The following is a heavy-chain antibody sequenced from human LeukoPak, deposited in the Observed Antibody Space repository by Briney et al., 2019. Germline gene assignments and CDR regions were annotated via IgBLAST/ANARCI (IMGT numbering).Heavy chain of an antibody. CDR2: INTGNGNT. V-gene: IGHV1-3*03. J-gene: IGHJ4*02. CDR1: GYTFTSYT. Sequence: ASVKVSCKASGYTFTSYTMHWVRQAPGQRLEWMGWINTGNGNTKYSQEFQGRVTMTRDTSTSTAYMEVSSLRSEDTAVYYCARVDTSMGPDYWGQGTLVTVSS. D-gene: IGHD5-18*01. CDR3: ARVDTSMGPDY.